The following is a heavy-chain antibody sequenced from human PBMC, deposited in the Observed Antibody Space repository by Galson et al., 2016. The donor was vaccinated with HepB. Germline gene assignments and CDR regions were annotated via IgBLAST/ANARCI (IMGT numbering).Heavy chain of an antibody. D-gene: IGHD3-16*01. Sequence: SLRLSCATSGLAFRHAWMSWVRQVPGKGLECVANLKQDGSDKYYVDSVMGRFTISRDNAKNSLYLQMNSLSAEDTAVYYCATGGSRGISDAFGFWGQGTMVTVSS. CDR1: GLAFRHAW. CDR2: LKQDGSDK. J-gene: IGHJ3*01. CDR3: ATGGSRGISDAFGF. V-gene: IGHV3-7*01.